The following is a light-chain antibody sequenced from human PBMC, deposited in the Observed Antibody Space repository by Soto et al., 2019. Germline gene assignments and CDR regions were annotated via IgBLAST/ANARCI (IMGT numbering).Light chain of an antibody. CDR2: DAS. J-gene: IGKJ1*01. V-gene: IGKV3-11*01. CDR3: QQRSNWPLTWT. Sequence: EIVLTQSPATLSLSPGERATLSCRASQSVSSYLARYQQKPGQAPRLLIYDASNRATGNPARFSGSGSGTYFTLTISSLEPEDFAVYYCQQRSNWPLTWTFGQGTKVEIK. CDR1: QSVSSY.